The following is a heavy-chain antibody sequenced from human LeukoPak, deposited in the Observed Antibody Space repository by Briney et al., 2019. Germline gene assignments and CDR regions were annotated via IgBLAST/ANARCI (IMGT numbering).Heavy chain of an antibody. V-gene: IGHV3-48*01. CDR3: VRDRDYGFDY. CDR1: GFTFSSYW. J-gene: IGHJ4*02. CDR2: ICDDTK. Sequence: GGSLRLSCAASGFTFSSYWMSWVRQAPGKGLEWVSYICDDTKYYAESVKGRFTISRDNVQNSLYLQMNSLRVEDTAVYYCVRDRDYGFDYWGQGTLVTVSS. D-gene: IGHD4-17*01.